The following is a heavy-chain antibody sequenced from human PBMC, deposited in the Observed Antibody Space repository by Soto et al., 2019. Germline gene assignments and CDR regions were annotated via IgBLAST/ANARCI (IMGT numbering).Heavy chain of an antibody. Sequence: GSLRLSCAASGFTFSSYGMHWVRQAPGKGLEWVAVIWYDGSNKYYADSVKGRFTISRDNSKNTLYLQMNSLRAEDTAVYYCAKSIAYCGGDCYSDDGAFDYWGQGTLVTVSS. D-gene: IGHD2-21*01. CDR3: AKSIAYCGGDCYSDDGAFDY. V-gene: IGHV3-33*06. CDR1: GFTFSSYG. J-gene: IGHJ4*02. CDR2: IWYDGSNK.